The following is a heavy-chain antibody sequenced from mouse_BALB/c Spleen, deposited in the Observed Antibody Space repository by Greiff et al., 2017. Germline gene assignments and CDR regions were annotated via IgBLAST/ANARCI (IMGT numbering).Heavy chain of an antibody. J-gene: IGHJ3*01. CDR2: ISDGGSYT. V-gene: IGHV5-4*02. D-gene: IGHD2-10*02. CDR1: GFTFSDYY. Sequence: EVKLMESGGGLVKPGGSLKLSCAASGFTFSDYYMYWVRQTPEKRLEWVATISDGGSYTYYPDSVKGRFTISRDNAKNNLYLQMSSLKSEDTAMYYCARDRYGKETWFAYWGQGTLVTVSA. CDR3: ARDRYGKETWFAY.